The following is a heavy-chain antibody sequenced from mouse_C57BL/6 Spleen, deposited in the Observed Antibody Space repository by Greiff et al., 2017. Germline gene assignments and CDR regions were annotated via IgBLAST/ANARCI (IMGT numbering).Heavy chain of an antibody. V-gene: IGHV14-4*01. CDR2: IDPENGDT. D-gene: IGHD1-1*02. CDR3: TTWGGNFDY. J-gene: IGHJ2*01. Sequence: EVQLQQSGAELVRPGASVKLSCTASGFNIKDDYMHWVKQRPEQGLEWIGWIDPENGDTEYASKFQGKATITADTSSNTAYLQLSSLTSEDTADYYCTTWGGNFDYWGQGTTLTVAS. CDR1: GFNIKDDY.